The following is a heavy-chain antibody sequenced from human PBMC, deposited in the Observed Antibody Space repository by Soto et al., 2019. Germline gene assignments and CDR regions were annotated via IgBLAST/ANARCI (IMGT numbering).Heavy chain of an antibody. Sequence: GGSLRLSCAASGFTFSSYWMSWVRQAPGKGLEWVANIKQDGSEKYYVDSVKGRFTISRDNAKNSLYLQMNSLRAEDTAVYYCARVVWFGDYYFDYWGQGTLVTVSS. CDR3: ARVVWFGDYYFDY. CDR1: GFTFSSYW. V-gene: IGHV3-7*01. D-gene: IGHD3-10*01. CDR2: IKQDGSEK. J-gene: IGHJ4*02.